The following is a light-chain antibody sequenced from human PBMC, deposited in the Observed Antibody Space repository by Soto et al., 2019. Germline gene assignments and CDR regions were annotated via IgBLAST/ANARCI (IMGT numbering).Light chain of an antibody. CDR3: QQDCNPPLT. CDR2: DAS. CDR1: RCVSSNY. Sequence: QFFSTRSLSPGQRAPLSWRVTRCVSSNYLAWYQQKPGQAPRLLIFDASSGDTGIPARFSGSGSGTDFTLTISSLQPEDFAVYYCQQDCNPPLTFGQGTKVDIK. J-gene: IGKJ1*01. V-gene: IGKV3-20*01.